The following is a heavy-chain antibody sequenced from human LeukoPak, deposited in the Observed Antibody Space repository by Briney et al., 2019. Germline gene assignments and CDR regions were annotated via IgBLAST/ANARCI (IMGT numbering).Heavy chain of an antibody. CDR2: ISSSGSTI. D-gene: IGHD3-10*02. CDR1: GFTYSSYE. Sequence: GGSLRLSCAASGFTYSSYEMNWVRQAPGKGLEWVSYISSSGSTIYYADSVKGRFTISRDDAKNSLYLQMNSLRAEDTAVYYCAELGITMIGGVWGKGTTVTISS. V-gene: IGHV3-48*03. CDR3: AELGITMIGGV. J-gene: IGHJ6*04.